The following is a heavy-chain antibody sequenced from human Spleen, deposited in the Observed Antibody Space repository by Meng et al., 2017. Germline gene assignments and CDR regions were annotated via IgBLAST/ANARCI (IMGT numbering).Heavy chain of an antibody. V-gene: IGHV1-69*06. J-gene: IGHJ4*02. CDR2: IIPIFGTA. CDR3: ARVGYYYDSSGYYQYYFDY. Sequence: SVKVSCKASGGTFSSYAISWVRQAPGQGLEWMGGIIPIFGTANYAQKFQGRVTITADKSTSTAYMELSSLRSEDTAVYYCARVGYYYDSSGYYQYYFDYWGQGTRVTGSS. CDR1: GGTFSSYA. D-gene: IGHD3-22*01.